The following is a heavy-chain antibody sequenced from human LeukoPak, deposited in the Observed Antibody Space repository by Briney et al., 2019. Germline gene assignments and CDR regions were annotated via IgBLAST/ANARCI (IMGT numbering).Heavy chain of an antibody. V-gene: IGHV3-21*01. CDR2: ITSSSFNI. Sequence: GGSPRLSCAASGFTFSSYTMNWVRQAPGKGLEWVSSITSSSFNIYYADSVRGRFTISRDNAKTSLYLQMNSLRAEDTAVYYCATDLAGLFDYWGRGTLVSVSS. CDR1: GFTFSSYT. J-gene: IGHJ4*02. CDR3: ATDLAGLFDY.